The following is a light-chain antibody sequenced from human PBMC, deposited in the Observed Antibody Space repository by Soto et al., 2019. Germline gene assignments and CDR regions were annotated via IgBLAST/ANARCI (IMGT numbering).Light chain of an antibody. Sequence: EIVMTQSPATLSVSPGERATLSCRASQSVSNNLAWYQQKPGQAPRLLIYGASTRATGIPARFSGSGSGTEFTLTISSLQSEDFAVYYCQQYNNWPFTFGGGTKV. CDR1: QSVSNN. CDR2: GAS. V-gene: IGKV3-15*01. J-gene: IGKJ4*01. CDR3: QQYNNWPFT.